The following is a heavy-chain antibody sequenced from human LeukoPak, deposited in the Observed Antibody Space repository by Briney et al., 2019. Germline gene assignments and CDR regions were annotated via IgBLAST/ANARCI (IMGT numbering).Heavy chain of an antibody. Sequence: SETLSLTCTVSGGSINNYYWSWIRQPPGKGLEWIGYIYYSGSTNYNPSLKSRVTISVDTSKNQFSLKLSSVTAADTAVYYCARGGRGYSGYDYWFDPWGQGTLVTVSS. CDR2: IYYSGST. CDR3: ARGGRGYSGYDYWFDP. D-gene: IGHD5-12*01. V-gene: IGHV4-59*01. CDR1: GGSINNYY. J-gene: IGHJ5*02.